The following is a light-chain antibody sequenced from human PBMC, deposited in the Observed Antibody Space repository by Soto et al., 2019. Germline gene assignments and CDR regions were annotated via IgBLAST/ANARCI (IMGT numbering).Light chain of an antibody. J-gene: IGKJ2*01. Sequence: EILLAQSPATLSLFPGERATLSCKASQDVSIFLAWYQQKPGQAPRLLIHDASNRATGVPARFSGSGSGRDFTLTITSLEPEDFAVYYCQQRSTWLYTFGQGTKLEV. V-gene: IGKV3-11*02. CDR3: QQRSTWLYT. CDR1: QDVSIF. CDR2: DAS.